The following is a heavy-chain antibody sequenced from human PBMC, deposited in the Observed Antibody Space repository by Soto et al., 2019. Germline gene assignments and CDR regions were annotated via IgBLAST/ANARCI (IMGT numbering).Heavy chain of an antibody. Sequence: HVQLVQSGAVVKKSGSSVKVSCKTSGGTFRTDAISWVRQAPGQGLEWMGGIIPIFDTPNYAQKFQGRVTITADESTSTAYMDLRRLRPEDTAVYYCAREMSTTLNYFVMDVWGQGTTVTVSS. CDR3: AREMSTTLNYFVMDV. CDR2: IIPIFDTP. D-gene: IGHD1-1*01. CDR1: GGTFRTDA. J-gene: IGHJ6*02. V-gene: IGHV1-69*01.